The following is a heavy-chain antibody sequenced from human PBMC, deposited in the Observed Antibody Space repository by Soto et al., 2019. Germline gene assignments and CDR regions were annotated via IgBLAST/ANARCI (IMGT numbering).Heavy chain of an antibody. D-gene: IGHD2-15*01. Sequence: PGGSLRLSCAASGFAFSSFGMHWVRQAPGKGLEWVALVGYDGNEKYYGDSVKGRFTISRDYSENTVHLQMDSLRVEDTAVYFCARYCSGGRCYTGGLDYWGQGTVVTVSS. CDR3: ARYCSGGRCYTGGLDY. CDR2: VGYDGNEK. V-gene: IGHV3-33*01. CDR1: GFAFSSFG. J-gene: IGHJ4*02.